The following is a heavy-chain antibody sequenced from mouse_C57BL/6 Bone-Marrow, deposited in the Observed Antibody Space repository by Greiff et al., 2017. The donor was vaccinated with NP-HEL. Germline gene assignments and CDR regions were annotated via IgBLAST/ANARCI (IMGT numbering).Heavy chain of an antibody. J-gene: IGHJ4*01. CDR3: ARPYYGSRDYAMDY. Sequence: EVQRVESGAELVKPGASVKLSCTASGFNIKDYYMHWVKQRTEQGLEWIGRIDPEDGETKYAPKFQGKATITADTSSNTAYLQLSSLTSEDTAAYYCARPYYGSRDYAMDYWGQGTSVTVSS. V-gene: IGHV14-2*01. CDR2: IDPEDGET. D-gene: IGHD1-1*01. CDR1: GFNIKDYY.